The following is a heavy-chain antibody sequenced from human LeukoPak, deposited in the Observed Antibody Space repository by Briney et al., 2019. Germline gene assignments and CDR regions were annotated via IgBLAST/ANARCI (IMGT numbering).Heavy chain of an antibody. V-gene: IGHV3-23*01. CDR3: AKDYLPAYYYDSSGYFPPGFDY. D-gene: IGHD3-22*01. CDR2: ISGSGGST. CDR1: GFTFSSYA. Sequence: PGGSLRLSCAASGFTFSSYAMSWVRQAPGKGLEWVSAISGSGGSTYYADSVKGRFTISRDNSKNTLYLQMNSLRAEDTAVYYCAKDYLPAYYYDSSGYFPPGFDYWGQGTLVTVSS. J-gene: IGHJ4*02.